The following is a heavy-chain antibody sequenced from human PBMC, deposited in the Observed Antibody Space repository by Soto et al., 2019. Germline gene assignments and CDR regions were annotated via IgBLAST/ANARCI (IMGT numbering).Heavy chain of an antibody. CDR3: AKDTAYAMDV. J-gene: IGHJ6*02. D-gene: IGHD2-15*01. CDR1: GFDFSNSW. V-gene: IGHV3-74*01. CDR2: INSDGSGT. Sequence: EVQLVESGGGLVQPGGSLRLSCAASGFDFSNSWIHWVRQGPGKGLVWVSHINSDGSGTTYADSVEGRFTISRDNAKNTVYLQMNSLRAEDTAVYYCAKDTAYAMDVWGQGNTVTVSS.